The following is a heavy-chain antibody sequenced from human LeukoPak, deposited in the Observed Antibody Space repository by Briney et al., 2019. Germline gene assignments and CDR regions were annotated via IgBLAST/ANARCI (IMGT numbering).Heavy chain of an antibody. CDR3: ARGSGSYWWFDS. V-gene: IGHV1-2*04. CDR2: INPDSGDT. Sequence: ASVKVSCKASGYTFTSYAISWVRQAPGQGLEWMGWINPDSGDTNYAQKFQGWVTMTRDTSISTAYMEVRRLRSDDTAVYYCARGSGSYWWFDSWGQGTPVTVSS. D-gene: IGHD1-26*01. CDR1: GYTFTSYA. J-gene: IGHJ5*01.